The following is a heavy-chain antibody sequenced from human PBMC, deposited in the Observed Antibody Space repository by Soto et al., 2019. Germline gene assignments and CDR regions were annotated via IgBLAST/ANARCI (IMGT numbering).Heavy chain of an antibody. CDR1: GFTFDDYA. Sequence: GGSLRLSCAASGFTFDDYAMHWVRQAPGKGLEWVSLIIWDGGSTYYADSVKGRFTISRDNSKNSLYLQMNSLRAEDPALYSCKKAKKNSRGWSPPFDPWGQGTLVTVSS. J-gene: IGHJ5*02. V-gene: IGHV3-43D*03. D-gene: IGHD6-19*01. CDR3: KKAKKNSRGWSPPFDP. CDR2: IIWDGGST.